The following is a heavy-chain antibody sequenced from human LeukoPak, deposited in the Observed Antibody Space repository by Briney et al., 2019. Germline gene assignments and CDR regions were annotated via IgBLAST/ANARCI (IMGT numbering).Heavy chain of an antibody. J-gene: IGHJ4*02. CDR3: AGRDYYDSTGYWNC. CDR1: GGSISSGSYY. V-gene: IGHV4-61*02. Sequence: SETLSLTCTVSGGSISSGSYYWSWIRQPAGKGLEWIGRIYTSGSTNYNPSLKSRVTISVDTSKNQFSLKLSSVTAADTAVYYCAGRDYYDSTGYWNCWGQGILVTVSS. CDR2: IYTSGST. D-gene: IGHD3-22*01.